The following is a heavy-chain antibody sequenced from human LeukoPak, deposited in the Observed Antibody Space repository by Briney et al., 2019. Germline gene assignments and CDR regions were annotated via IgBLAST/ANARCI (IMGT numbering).Heavy chain of an antibody. D-gene: IGHD1-26*01. CDR1: GYTFTSYG. Sequence: ASVKVSCKASGYTFTSYGISWVRQAPGQGLEWMGWISAYNGNTNYAQKLQGRVTMTTDTSTSTAYMELRSLRSDDTAVYYCARDRWELLGHYYYGMDVWGQGTTVTVSS. CDR3: ARDRWELLGHYYYGMDV. J-gene: IGHJ6*02. V-gene: IGHV1-18*01. CDR2: ISAYNGNT.